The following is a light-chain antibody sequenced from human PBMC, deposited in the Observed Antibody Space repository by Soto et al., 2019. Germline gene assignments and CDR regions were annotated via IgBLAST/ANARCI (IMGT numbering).Light chain of an antibody. CDR1: NSDIGGHNY. V-gene: IGLV2-14*01. J-gene: IGLJ7*01. CDR3: SSYTTTSTVV. Sequence: QSALTQPASVSGSPGQSITVSCTGTNSDIGGHNYVSWYQQHPGKVPKLIIYEVSNRPSGVSNRFSGSKSGNTASLTVSGLQAEDEADYYCSSYTTTSTVVFGGGTQLTVL. CDR2: EVS.